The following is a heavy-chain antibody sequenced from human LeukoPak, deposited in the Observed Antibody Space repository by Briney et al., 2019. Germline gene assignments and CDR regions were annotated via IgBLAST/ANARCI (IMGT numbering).Heavy chain of an antibody. CDR3: ARGRPGLASAGIYDF. J-gene: IGHJ4*02. V-gene: IGHV1-8*01. D-gene: IGHD6-13*01. CDR1: GYTFTSSD. CDR2: MNPNTDKT. Sequence: GASVKVSCKASGYTFTSSDINWVRQATGQGREWMGWMNPNTDKTGYARNFQGRVTMTKNISISTAYMEVSSLTYEDTAIYYCARGRPGLASAGIYDFWGQGTLITVSS.